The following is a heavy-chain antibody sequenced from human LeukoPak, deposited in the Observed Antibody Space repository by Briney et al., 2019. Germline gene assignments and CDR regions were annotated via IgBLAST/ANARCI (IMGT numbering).Heavy chain of an antibody. V-gene: IGHV3-23*01. CDR3: AKDSAGYSSSWYYYYYYMDV. CDR2: ISGSGGST. J-gene: IGHJ6*03. Sequence: GGSLRLSCAASGFTFSSYAMSWVRQAPGKGLEWVSVISGSGGSTYYADSVKGRFTISRDNSKNTLYLQMNSLRAEDTALYYCAKDSAGYSSSWYYYYYYMDVWGKGTTVTISS. D-gene: IGHD6-13*01. CDR1: GFTFSSYA.